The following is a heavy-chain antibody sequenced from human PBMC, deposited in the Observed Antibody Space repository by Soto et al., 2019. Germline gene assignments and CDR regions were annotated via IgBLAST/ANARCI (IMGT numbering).Heavy chain of an antibody. CDR3: ARDLDWELRPCFDY. CDR2: ISSSSSYI. V-gene: IGHV3-21*01. D-gene: IGHD1-26*01. J-gene: IGHJ4*02. Sequence: GGSLRLSCAASGFTFSSYSMNWVRQAPGKGLEWVSSISSSSSYIYYADSVKGRFTISRDNAKNSLYLQMNSLRAEDTAVYYCARDLDWELRPCFDYWGQGTLVTVSS. CDR1: GFTFSSYS.